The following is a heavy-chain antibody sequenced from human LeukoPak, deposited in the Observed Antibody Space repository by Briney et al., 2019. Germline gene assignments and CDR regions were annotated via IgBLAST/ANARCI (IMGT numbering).Heavy chain of an antibody. CDR3: ARGERTKYSSSWYPPLDAFDI. J-gene: IGHJ3*02. V-gene: IGHV1-46*01. CDR2: INPSGGST. D-gene: IGHD6-13*01. CDR1: GYSFTSYY. Sequence: ASVKVSCKASGYSFTSYYMHWVRQAPGQGLEWMGIINPSGGSTSYAQKFQGRVSMTRDTSTSTVYMELSSLRSEDTAVYYCARGERTKYSSSWYPPLDAFDIWGQGTMVTVSS.